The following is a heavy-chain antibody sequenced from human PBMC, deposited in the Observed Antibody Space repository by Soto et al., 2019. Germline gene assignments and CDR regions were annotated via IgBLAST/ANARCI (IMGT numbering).Heavy chain of an antibody. Sequence: ENPSPTCPVSCGSIHSSSYYPGWIRPPPGKGAVWIGSIYYSGSTYYNPSLKSRVTISVDTSKNQFSLKLSSVTAADTAVYYCAGGGVRGVITRTRDYYGMDVWGQGTTVTVSS. V-gene: IGHV4-39*05. CDR2: IYYSGST. CDR1: CGSIHSSSYY. J-gene: IGHJ6*02. D-gene: IGHD3-10*01. CDR3: AGGGVRGVITRTRDYYGMDV.